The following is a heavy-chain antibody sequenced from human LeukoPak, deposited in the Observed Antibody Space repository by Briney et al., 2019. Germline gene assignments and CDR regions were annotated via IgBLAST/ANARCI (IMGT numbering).Heavy chain of an antibody. CDR3: ARVSSVDY. J-gene: IGHJ4*02. CDR2: ISAYNGNT. V-gene: IGHV1-18*01. CDR1: GYTFTSYG. Sequence: ASVKVSCKASGYTFTSYGISWVRQAPGQGLEWMGWISAYNGNTNYAQKFQGRVTMTRDTSISTAYMELSRLRSDDTAVYYCARVSSVDYWGRGTLVTVSS.